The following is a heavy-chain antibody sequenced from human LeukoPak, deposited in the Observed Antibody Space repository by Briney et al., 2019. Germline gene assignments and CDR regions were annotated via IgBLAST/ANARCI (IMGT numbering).Heavy chain of an antibody. D-gene: IGHD3-22*01. CDR3: ARVMGYDSSGYPFDP. CDR1: GGSISSYY. Sequence: PSETLSLTCTVSGGSISSYYWSWIRQPPGKGLEWIGYIYYSGSTNYNPSLKSRVTISVDTSKNQFSLKLSSVTAADTAVYYCARVMGYDSSGYPFDPWGQGTLVTVSS. J-gene: IGHJ5*02. CDR2: IYYSGST. V-gene: IGHV4-59*01.